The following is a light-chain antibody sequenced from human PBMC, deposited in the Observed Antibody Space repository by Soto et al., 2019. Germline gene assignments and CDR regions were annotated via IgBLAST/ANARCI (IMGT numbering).Light chain of an antibody. Sequence: QSVLTQPPLVSGALGQRVTISCTGSSSNIGAGYDVHWYQQLPGTAPKLLIYGNSNRPSGVPDRFSGSKSGTSASLAITGLRAEDEADYYCQSYDSSLSGWVFGGGTKVTVL. CDR3: QSYDSSLSGWV. CDR2: GNS. V-gene: IGLV1-40*01. J-gene: IGLJ3*02. CDR1: SSNIGAGYD.